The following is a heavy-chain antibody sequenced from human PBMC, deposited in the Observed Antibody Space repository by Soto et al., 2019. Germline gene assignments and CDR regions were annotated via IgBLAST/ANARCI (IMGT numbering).Heavy chain of an antibody. CDR2: MNPNSGNT. Sequence: QVQLVQSGAEVKKPGASVKVSCKASGYTFTSYDINWVRQATGQGLEWMGWMNPNSGNTGYAQKFQGRVTMTRNASISTAYMELGSLRSEDTAVYCCASWPDGYYYYGMDVWGQGTTVTVSS. J-gene: IGHJ6*02. CDR1: GYTFTSYD. CDR3: ASWPDGYYYYGMDV. V-gene: IGHV1-8*01.